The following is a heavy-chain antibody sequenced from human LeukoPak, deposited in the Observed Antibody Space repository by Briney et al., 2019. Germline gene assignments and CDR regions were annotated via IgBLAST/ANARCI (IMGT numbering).Heavy chain of an antibody. V-gene: IGHV4-59*08. J-gene: IGHJ5*02. CDR3: ARHVGYGNNWFDP. D-gene: IGHD5-18*01. Sequence: SDTLSLPCTVSGGSISSYYWSWVRQPPAKGLEWIGDIYYSGRTNYNPSPTGRSTKSVDTYNNQFSLQLRSLTAADTAVYYCARHVGYGNNWFDPWGQGTLVTVSS. CDR2: IYYSGRT. CDR1: GGSISSYY.